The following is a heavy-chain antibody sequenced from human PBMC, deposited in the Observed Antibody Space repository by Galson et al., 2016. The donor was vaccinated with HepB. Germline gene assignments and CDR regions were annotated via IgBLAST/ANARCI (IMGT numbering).Heavy chain of an antibody. Sequence: LRLSCAASGFSFSNAWMNWVRQAPGKGLEWVGRIKSKPDGGTRDYAAPVKGRFSVSRDDSENTLYLQMNSLKTEDSAVYYCATGGSYSTNDPFDIWGQGTMVTVSS. V-gene: IGHV3-15*07. CDR2: IKSKPDGGTR. J-gene: IGHJ3*02. D-gene: IGHD1-26*01. CDR3: ATGGSYSTNDPFDI. CDR1: GFSFSNAW.